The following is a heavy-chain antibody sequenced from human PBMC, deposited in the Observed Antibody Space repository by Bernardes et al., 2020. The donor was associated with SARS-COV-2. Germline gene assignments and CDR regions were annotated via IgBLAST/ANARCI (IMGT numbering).Heavy chain of an antibody. D-gene: IGHD1-26*01. Sequence: SETLSLTRSVSGGSINGHFWSWLRQPPGKGLEWIGYIHYSGATNYNPSLKSRVTISVDTSRNQLSLILNSVTAADTAFYYCARDLGSGGGFDPWGQGTLVTVSS. CDR1: GGSINGHF. J-gene: IGHJ5*02. V-gene: IGHV4-59*11. CDR3: ARDLGSGGGFDP. CDR2: IHYSGAT.